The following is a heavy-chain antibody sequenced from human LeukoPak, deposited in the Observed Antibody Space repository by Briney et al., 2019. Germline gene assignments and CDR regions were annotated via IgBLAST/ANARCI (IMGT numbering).Heavy chain of an antibody. CDR3: ARGLRLYSGYDFLRY. D-gene: IGHD5-12*01. CDR1: GVSSSSSSYY. Sequence: PSETLSLTCTVSGVSSSSSSYYWGWIRQPPGRGLEWIGGIYYSGSTYYNPSLKSRVTISIDTSKNQFSLKLSSVTAADTAVYYCARGLRLYSGYDFLRYWGQGTLVTVSS. J-gene: IGHJ4*02. V-gene: IGHV4-39*01. CDR2: IYYSGST.